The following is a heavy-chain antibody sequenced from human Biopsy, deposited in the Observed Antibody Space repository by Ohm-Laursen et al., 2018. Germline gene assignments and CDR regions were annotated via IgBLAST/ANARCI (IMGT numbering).Heavy chain of an antibody. J-gene: IGHJ5*02. Sequence: SETLSLTCTVSGGSLSGYSWSWIRQPAGKGLEWIGQIYTSGITNYNPSLKSRVTMSVDTSKNKFSLRVSSVTAADTAVYYCARDRDRRGWFDPWGQGTLVTVSS. CDR1: GGSLSGYS. D-gene: IGHD1-14*01. CDR3: ARDRDRRGWFDP. V-gene: IGHV4-4*07. CDR2: IYTSGIT.